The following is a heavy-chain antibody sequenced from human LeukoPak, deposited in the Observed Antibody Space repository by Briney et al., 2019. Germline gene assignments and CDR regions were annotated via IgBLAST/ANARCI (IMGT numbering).Heavy chain of an antibody. Sequence: GGSLRLSCAASGFTFSSYAMHWVRQAPGKGLEWVAVISYDGSNKYYADSVKGRFTISRDNSKNTLYLQMNSLRAEDTAVYYCAKGTMGPPDSSGWTAFDYWGQGTLVTVSS. D-gene: IGHD6-19*01. J-gene: IGHJ4*02. V-gene: IGHV3-30-3*01. CDR3: AKGTMGPPDSSGWTAFDY. CDR1: GFTFSSYA. CDR2: ISYDGSNK.